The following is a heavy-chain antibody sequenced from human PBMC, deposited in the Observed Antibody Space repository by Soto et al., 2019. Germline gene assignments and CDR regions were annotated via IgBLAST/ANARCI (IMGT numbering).Heavy chain of an antibody. D-gene: IGHD5-12*01. CDR3: AKRYSGYDWRAVNDAFDI. CDR2: ISGSGGST. V-gene: IGHV3-23*01. CDR1: GFTFSSYA. Sequence: GGSLRLSCAASGFTFSSYAMSWVRQAPGKGLEWVSAISGSGGSTYYADSVKGRFTISRDNSKNTLYLQMNSLRAEDTAVYYCAKRYSGYDWRAVNDAFDIWGQGTMVTVSS. J-gene: IGHJ3*02.